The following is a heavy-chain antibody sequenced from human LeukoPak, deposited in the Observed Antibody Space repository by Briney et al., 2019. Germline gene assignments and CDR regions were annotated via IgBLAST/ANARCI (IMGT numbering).Heavy chain of an antibody. CDR3: ARDSYDSSGYAFDI. D-gene: IGHD3-22*01. J-gene: IGHJ3*02. Sequence: GGSLRFSCAASGFTVSNYYMSWVRQAPGKGLEWVSVIYGAGSTYYADSVKGRFTISRDNSKNTLYLQMNSLRAEDTAMYYCARDSYDSSGYAFDIWGQGTMVTVSS. CDR2: IYGAGST. V-gene: IGHV3-53*01. CDR1: GFTVSNYY.